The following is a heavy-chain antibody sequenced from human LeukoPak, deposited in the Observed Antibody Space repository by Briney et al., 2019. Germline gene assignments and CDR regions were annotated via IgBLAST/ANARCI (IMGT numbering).Heavy chain of an antibody. V-gene: IGHV4-59*01. CDR2: IYYSGST. CDR1: GGSISSYY. Sequence: SSETLSLTCTVSGGSISSYYWSWIRQPPGKGLEWIGYIYYSGSTNYNPSLKSRVTISVDTSKNQFSLKLSSVTAADTAVYYCARGRAPWWEPHRGYMDVWGKGTTVTVSS. J-gene: IGHJ6*03. CDR3: ARGRAPWWEPHRGYMDV. D-gene: IGHD1-26*01.